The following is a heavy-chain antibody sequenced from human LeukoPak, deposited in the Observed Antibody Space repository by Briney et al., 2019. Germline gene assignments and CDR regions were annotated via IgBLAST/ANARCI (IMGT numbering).Heavy chain of an antibody. CDR1: GYTFTGYY. Sequence: GASVKVSCKASGYTFTGYYMHWVRQAPGRGLEWMGWINPNSGGTNYAQKFQGWVTMTRDTSISTAYMELSRLRSDDTAVYYCARELTVTTPINYYYGMDVWGQGTTVTVSS. CDR2: INPNSGGT. J-gene: IGHJ6*02. CDR3: ARELTVTTPINYYYGMDV. V-gene: IGHV1-2*04. D-gene: IGHD4-17*01.